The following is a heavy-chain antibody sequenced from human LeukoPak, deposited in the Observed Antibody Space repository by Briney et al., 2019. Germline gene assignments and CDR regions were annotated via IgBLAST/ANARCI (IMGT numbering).Heavy chain of an antibody. CDR1: GFTFSRYS. CDR2: ISSSGSTI. V-gene: IGHV3-48*01. J-gene: IGHJ4*02. D-gene: IGHD3-3*01. Sequence: GGSLRLSFAASGFTFSRYSMNWVRQAPGKGREWVSYISSSGSTIYYADSVKGRFTISRDSARNSLYLQMNSLRAEDTAVYYCARSRYDVVYFDYWGQGTLVTVSS. CDR3: ARSRYDVVYFDY.